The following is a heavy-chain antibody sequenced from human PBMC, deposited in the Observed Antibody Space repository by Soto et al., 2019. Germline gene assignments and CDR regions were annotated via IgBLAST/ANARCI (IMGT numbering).Heavy chain of an antibody. D-gene: IGHD4-17*01. J-gene: IGHJ4*02. Sequence: EVQLVESGGGLVQPGVSLRVSCAASGFTFRSHRIHWVRQAPGKGLEWVSRIDTDGGGTSYADSVKGRFTISTDNAENTVYLQMSGLRVEDTAVYYCATVFDVWGQGTLVTVSS. CDR3: ATVFDV. V-gene: IGHV3-74*01. CDR2: IDTDGGGT. CDR1: GFTFRSHR.